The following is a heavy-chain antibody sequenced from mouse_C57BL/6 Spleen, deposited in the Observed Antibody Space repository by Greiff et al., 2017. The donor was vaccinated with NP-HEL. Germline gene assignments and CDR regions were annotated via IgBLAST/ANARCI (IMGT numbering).Heavy chain of an antibody. D-gene: IGHD2-1*01. Sequence: QVQLQQPGAELVKPGASVKLSCKASGYTFTSYWMQWVKQRPGQGLEWIGEIAPSDSYTNYNQKFKGKATLTVDTSSSTAYMQLSSLTSEDSAVYYCARWGGNYNAMDYWGQGTSVTVSS. CDR1: GYTFTSYW. CDR2: IAPSDSYT. CDR3: ARWGGNYNAMDY. J-gene: IGHJ4*01. V-gene: IGHV1-50*01.